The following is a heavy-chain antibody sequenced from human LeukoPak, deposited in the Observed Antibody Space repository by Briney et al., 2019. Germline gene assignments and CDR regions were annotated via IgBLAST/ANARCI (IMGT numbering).Heavy chain of an antibody. CDR1: GFTFSSYS. CDR3: ARDSLDSGWYPFDY. CDR2: ISSSSYI. Sequence: GGSLRLSCAASGFTFSSYSMNWVRQAPGKGLEWVSSISSSSYIYYADSVKGRFTISRDNAKNSLYLQMNSLRAEDTAVYYCARDSLDSGWYPFDYWGQGTLVTVSS. J-gene: IGHJ4*02. V-gene: IGHV3-21*01. D-gene: IGHD6-19*01.